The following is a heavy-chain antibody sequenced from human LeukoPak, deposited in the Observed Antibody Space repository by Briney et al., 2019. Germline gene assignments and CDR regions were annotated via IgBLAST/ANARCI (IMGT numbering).Heavy chain of an antibody. V-gene: IGHV4-34*01. J-gene: IGHJ4*02. CDR3: ARVDIAVVPSTTLDY. CDR1: GGSFSNYY. Sequence: SETLSLTCAVYGGSFSNYYWSWIRQPPGKGLEWFGEINHSGSTNYNPSLKSRSTISVDRSKNPFSLKLSSVTAADTAMYHCARVDIAVVPSTTLDYWGQGTLVTVSS. D-gene: IGHD2-2*01. CDR2: INHSGST.